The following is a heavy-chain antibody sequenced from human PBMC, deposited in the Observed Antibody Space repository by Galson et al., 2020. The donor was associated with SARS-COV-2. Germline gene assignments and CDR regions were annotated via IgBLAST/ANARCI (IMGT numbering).Heavy chain of an antibody. CDR2: IKSKTDGGTT. Sequence: TGGSLRLSCAASGFTFSNAWMTWVRQAPGKGLEWVGLIKSKTDGGTTDYAAPVKGRFAISRDDSKDTLFLQMNSLKTEDTAVYYCTTGSSWDYWGQGTLVTDSS. CDR3: TTGSSWDY. CDR1: GFTFSNAW. J-gene: IGHJ4*02. V-gene: IGHV3-15*01.